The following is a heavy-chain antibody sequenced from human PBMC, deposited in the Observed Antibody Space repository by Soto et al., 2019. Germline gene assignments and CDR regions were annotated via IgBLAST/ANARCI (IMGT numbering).Heavy chain of an antibody. J-gene: IGHJ6*02. Sequence: PSETLSLTCTVSGGSISSSSYYWGWIRQPPGKGLEWIGSIYYSGSTYYNPSLKSRVTISVDTSKNQFSLKLSSVTAADTAVYYCARSEGYCSGGSCLTPKLPMDVWGQGTTVTVSS. CDR3: ARSEGYCSGGSCLTPKLPMDV. CDR2: IYYSGST. CDR1: GGSISSSSYY. D-gene: IGHD2-15*01. V-gene: IGHV4-39*01.